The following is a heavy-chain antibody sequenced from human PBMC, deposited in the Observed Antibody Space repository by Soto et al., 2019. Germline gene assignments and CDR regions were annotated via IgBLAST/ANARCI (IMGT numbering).Heavy chain of an antibody. J-gene: IGHJ4*02. CDR1: GFTFSSYA. Sequence: QVQLVESGGGVVQPGRSLRLSCAASGFTFSSYAMHWVRQAPGKGLEWVAVISYDGSNKYYADSVKGRFTISRDNSKNTLYLQMNSLRAEDTAVYYCAREGNSGDYPEPLYYFDYWGQGTLVTVSS. D-gene: IGHD4-17*01. CDR2: ISYDGSNK. CDR3: AREGNSGDYPEPLYYFDY. V-gene: IGHV3-30-3*01.